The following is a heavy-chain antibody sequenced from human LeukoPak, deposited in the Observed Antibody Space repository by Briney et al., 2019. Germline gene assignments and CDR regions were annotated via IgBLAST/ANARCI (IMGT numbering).Heavy chain of an antibody. CDR1: GGSISSYY. V-gene: IGHV4-59*08. D-gene: IGHD1-7*01. Sequence: PSETLSLTCTVSGGSISSYYWSWIRQPPGKGLEWIGYIYYSGSTNYNPSLKSRVTISVDTSKNQFSLKLSSVTAADTAVYYCARRVWSNYYFDYWGQGTLVTVSS. J-gene: IGHJ4*02. CDR3: ARRVWSNYYFDY. CDR2: IYYSGST.